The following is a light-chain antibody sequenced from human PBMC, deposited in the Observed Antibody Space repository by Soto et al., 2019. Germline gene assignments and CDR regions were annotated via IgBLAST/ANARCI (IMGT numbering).Light chain of an antibody. J-gene: IGLJ3*02. CDR1: SSNIGSNY. Sequence: QSVLTQPPSASGTPGQRVTISCSGSSSNIGSNYVYWYQQLPGTAPTNLLYRNNQRPSGVPDRFSGSKSGTSASLAISGLQSEDEADYPCATWDDTLRTWVFGGGTKLTVL. V-gene: IGLV1-47*01. CDR2: RNN. CDR3: ATWDDTLRTWV.